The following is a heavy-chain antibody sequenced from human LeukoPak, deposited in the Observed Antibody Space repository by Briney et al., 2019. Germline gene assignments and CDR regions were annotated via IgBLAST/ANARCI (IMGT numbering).Heavy chain of an antibody. Sequence: SETLSLTCAVYGGSLSGYYWSWVRQSPGKGLEWIGEINHRGTTKYNPFLLSRVAISLDTSKNQFSLRMNSVTAADTAVYYCARLSVSMFGVVRNWFDPWGQGTLVTVSP. J-gene: IGHJ5*02. CDR2: INHRGTT. CDR3: ARLSVSMFGVVRNWFDP. D-gene: IGHD3-3*01. CDR1: GGSLSGYY. V-gene: IGHV4-34*01.